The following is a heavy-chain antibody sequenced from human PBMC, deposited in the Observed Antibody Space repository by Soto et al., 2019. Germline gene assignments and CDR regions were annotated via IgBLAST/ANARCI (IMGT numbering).Heavy chain of an antibody. CDR3: ARLRIRGYSYGLNIGYYFDY. CDR2: IYYSGST. J-gene: IGHJ4*02. D-gene: IGHD5-18*01. V-gene: IGHV4-31*03. Sequence: SETLSLTCTVSGGSISSGGYYWSWIRQHPGKGLEWIGYIYYSGSTYYNPSLKSRVTISVDTSKNQFSLKLSSVTAADTAVYYCARLRIRGYSYGLNIGYYFDYWGQGTLVTVSS. CDR1: GGSISSGGYY.